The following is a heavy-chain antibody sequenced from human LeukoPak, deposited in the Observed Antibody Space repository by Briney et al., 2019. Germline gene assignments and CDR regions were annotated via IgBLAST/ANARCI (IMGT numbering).Heavy chain of an antibody. CDR1: GVSISSGGYY. D-gene: IGHD3-10*01. Sequence: SQTLSLTCTVSGVSISSGGYYWSWIRQHPGKGLEWIGYVYYSGSTYHNPSLKSRVTISVDTSKNQFSLKLSSVTAADTAVYYCAREGYEPPYGSGIDYWGQGTLVTVSS. J-gene: IGHJ4*02. CDR2: VYYSGST. CDR3: AREGYEPPYGSGIDY. V-gene: IGHV4-31*03.